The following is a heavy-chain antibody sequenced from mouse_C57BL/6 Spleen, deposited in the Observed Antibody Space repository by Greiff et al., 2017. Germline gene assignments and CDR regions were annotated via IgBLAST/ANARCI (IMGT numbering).Heavy chain of an antibody. CDR2: ISSGSSTI. CDR1: GFTFSDYG. CDR3: ARLRLRSYYLDY. D-gene: IGHD2-4*01. V-gene: IGHV5-17*01. J-gene: IGHJ2*01. Sequence: DVQLVESGGGLVKPGGSLKLSCAASGFTFSDYGMHWVRQAPEKGLEWVAYISSGSSTIYYEDTVKGRFTISRDNAKNTLFLQMTSLRSEDTAMYYCARLRLRSYYLDYWGQGTTLTVSS.